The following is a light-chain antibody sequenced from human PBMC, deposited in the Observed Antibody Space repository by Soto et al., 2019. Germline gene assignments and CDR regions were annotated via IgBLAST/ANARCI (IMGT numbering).Light chain of an antibody. CDR2: DDN. CDR3: GSYTSSRTS. Sequence: QSVLTQPASVSGSPGQSITLSCTGTYNSVSWYQQHPGKAPKLMIYDDNNRPSGVSNRVSGSKSGNTASLTISGLQAEDEAEYYCGSYTSSRTSFGGGTKLTVL. CDR1: YNS. J-gene: IGLJ2*01. V-gene: IGLV2-14*03.